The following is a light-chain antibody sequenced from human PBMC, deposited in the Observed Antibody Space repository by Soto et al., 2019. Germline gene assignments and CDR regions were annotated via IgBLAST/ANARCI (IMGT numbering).Light chain of an antibody. CDR3: YSYAGSSTFL. CDR1: SSDVGSYNL. J-gene: IGLJ2*01. V-gene: IGLV2-23*03. CDR2: EGT. Sequence: QSALTQPASVSGSPGQSITISCTGTSSDVGSYNLVSWYQQHPGKAPKLIIYEGTKRPSGVSNRFSGSKSGNTASLTISGLQAEDEADYYCYSYAGSSTFLFGGGTKVTVL.